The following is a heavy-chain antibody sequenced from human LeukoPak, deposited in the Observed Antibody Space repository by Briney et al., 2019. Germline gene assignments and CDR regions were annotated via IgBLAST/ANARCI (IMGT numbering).Heavy chain of an antibody. CDR2: IWYDGSNK. V-gene: IGHV3-33*01. CDR1: GFTFSSYG. Sequence: PGGSLRLSCAASGFTFSSYGMHWVRQAPGKGLEWVAVIWYDGSNKFYADSAKGRFTISRDNSKNTLYLQMNSLRAEDTAVYYCARDRAAADLDYWGQGTLVTVSS. CDR3: ARDRAAADLDY. D-gene: IGHD6-13*01. J-gene: IGHJ4*02.